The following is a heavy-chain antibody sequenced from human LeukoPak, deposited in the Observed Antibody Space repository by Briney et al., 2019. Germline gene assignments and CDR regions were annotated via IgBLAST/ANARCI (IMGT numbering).Heavy chain of an antibody. J-gene: IGHJ4*02. V-gene: IGHV6-1*01. D-gene: IGHD1-26*01. Sequence: SQTLSLTFAISGDSVSSNSVAWNWIRQSPSRGLEWLGSTYYRSKWYNDYALSVKSRITINPDTSKNQFSLQLNSVTPGDTAVYYCARDRGSLRYYFDYWGQGTLVTVSS. CDR3: ARDRGSLRYYFDY. CDR1: GDSVSSNSVA. CDR2: TYYRSKWYN.